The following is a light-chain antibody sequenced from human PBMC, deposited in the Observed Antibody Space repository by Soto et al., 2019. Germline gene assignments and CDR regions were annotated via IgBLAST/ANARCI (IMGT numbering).Light chain of an antibody. CDR1: QEISNY. CDR3: QQYDHLPRT. J-gene: IGKJ1*01. V-gene: IGKV1-33*01. CDR2: DAS. Sequence: DIQMIQSPSSLSASVGDRVTITCQASQEISNYLNWYQRKPGKAPKLLIYDASNLERGVPSRFSGRGSGTDFTFTISSLQPEDFATYYCQQYDHLPRTFGRGTKVEIK.